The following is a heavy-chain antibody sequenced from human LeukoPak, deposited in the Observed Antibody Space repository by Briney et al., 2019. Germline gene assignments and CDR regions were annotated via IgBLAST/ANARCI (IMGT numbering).Heavy chain of an antibody. D-gene: IGHD3-22*01. CDR2: INPNSGGT. CDR3: ARVGDSSGYYSDY. J-gene: IGHJ4*02. Sequence: AXXKVSCKASGYTFTGYYMNWVRQAPGQGLEWMGRINPNSGGTKYAEKVQGRVTMNRDKYNSTAYMEVSRLRSDDTAVYYCARVGDSSGYYSDYWGQGTLVTVSS. CDR1: GYTFTGYY. V-gene: IGHV1-2*06.